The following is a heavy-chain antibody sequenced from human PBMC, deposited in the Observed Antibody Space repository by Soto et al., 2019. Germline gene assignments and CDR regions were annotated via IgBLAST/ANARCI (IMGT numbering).Heavy chain of an antibody. CDR1: GGSLSSYY. D-gene: IGHD3-9*01. CDR3: ARVDYDVLTGYYFDY. CDR2: VHYSGST. Sequence: SETLSLTCTVSGGSLSSYYCSWIRQPPGKGLEWIGYVHYSGSTNYNPSLKSRVTISVDTSKNQFSLRLSSVTAADTAVYYCARVDYDVLTGYYFDYWGQGTLVTVSS. V-gene: IGHV4-59*01. J-gene: IGHJ4*02.